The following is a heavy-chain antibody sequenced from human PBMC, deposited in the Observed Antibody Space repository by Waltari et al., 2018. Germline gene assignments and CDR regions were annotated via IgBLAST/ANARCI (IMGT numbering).Heavy chain of an antibody. CDR3: ARARAYGDSLLIVNAFDI. CDR2: INPNSGGT. V-gene: IGHV1-2*06. J-gene: IGHJ3*02. Sequence: VQLVQSGAEVKKPGASVKVSCKASGYTFTGYYMHWVRQAPGQGLEWMGRINPNSGGTNYAQKFQDRVTMTRDTSISTAYMELSRLRSDDTAVYYCARARAYGDSLLIVNAFDIWGQGTMVTVSS. CDR1: GYTFTGYY. D-gene: IGHD4-17*01.